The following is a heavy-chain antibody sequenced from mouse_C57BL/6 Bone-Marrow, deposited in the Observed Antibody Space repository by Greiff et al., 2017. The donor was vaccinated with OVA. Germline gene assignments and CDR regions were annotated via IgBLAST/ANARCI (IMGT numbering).Heavy chain of an antibody. CDR3: ARRRVSGLTVVARNAMDY. CDR1: GYTFTDYN. D-gene: IGHD1-1*01. Sequence: EVMLVESGPELVKPGASVKIPCKASGYTFTDYNMDWVKQSHGKSLEWIGDINPNNGGTIYNQKFKGKATLTVDKSSSTAYMELRSLTSEDTAVYYCARRRVSGLTVVARNAMDYWGQGTSVTVSS. V-gene: IGHV1-18*01. J-gene: IGHJ4*01. CDR2: INPNNGGT.